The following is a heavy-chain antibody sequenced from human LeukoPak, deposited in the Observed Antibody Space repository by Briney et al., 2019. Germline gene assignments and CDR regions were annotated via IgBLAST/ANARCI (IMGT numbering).Heavy chain of an antibody. CDR3: ARVAPAAPNEYYYYGMDV. CDR2: IYHSGST. Sequence: SETLSLTCAVSGYSISSGYYWGWIRQPPGKGLEWIGSIYHSGSTYYNPSLKSRVTISVDTSKNQFSLKLSSVTAADTAVYYCARVAPAAPNEYYYYGMDVWGKGTTVTVSS. V-gene: IGHV4-38-2*01. D-gene: IGHD2-2*01. J-gene: IGHJ6*04. CDR1: GYSISSGYY.